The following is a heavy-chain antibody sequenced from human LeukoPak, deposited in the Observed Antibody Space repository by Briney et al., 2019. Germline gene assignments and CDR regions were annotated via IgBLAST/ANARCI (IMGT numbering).Heavy chain of an antibody. J-gene: IGHJ6*03. V-gene: IGHV4-34*01. Sequence: PSETLSLTCAVYGGSFSGYYWSWIRQPPGKGLEWIGEINHSGSTNYNPSLKSRVTISVDTSKNQFSLKLRSVTAADTAIYYCARGRDGYNLNFYYMDVWGKGTTVTVSS. CDR1: GGSFSGYY. CDR2: INHSGST. D-gene: IGHD5-24*01. CDR3: ARGRDGYNLNFYYMDV.